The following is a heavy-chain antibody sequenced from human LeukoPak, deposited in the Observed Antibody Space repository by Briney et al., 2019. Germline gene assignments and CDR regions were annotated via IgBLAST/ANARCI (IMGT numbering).Heavy chain of an antibody. Sequence: PGRSLRLSCAASGFTFSSYAMHLVRQAPGKGLEWVAVISYDGSNKYYADSVKGRFTISRDNSKNTLYLQMNSLRAEDTAVYYCARGGGIYSYGRYYFDYWGQGTLVTVSS. CDR2: ISYDGSNK. D-gene: IGHD5-18*01. V-gene: IGHV3-30-3*01. CDR3: ARGGGIYSYGRYYFDY. CDR1: GFTFSSYA. J-gene: IGHJ4*02.